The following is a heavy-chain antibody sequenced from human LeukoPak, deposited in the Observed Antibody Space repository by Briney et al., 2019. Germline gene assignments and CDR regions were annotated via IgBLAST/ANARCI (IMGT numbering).Heavy chain of an antibody. CDR3: ARAWYYYGMDV. V-gene: IGHV4-59*01. CDR2: IYYSGST. J-gene: IGHJ6*02. CDR1: GGSISSYY. Sequence: SETLSLTCTVSGGSISSYYGSWLRQPPGKGVEWIGYIYYSGSTNYNPSLKSRVTISVDTSKNQFSLKLSSVTAADTAVYYCARAWYYYGMDVWGQGTTVTVSS.